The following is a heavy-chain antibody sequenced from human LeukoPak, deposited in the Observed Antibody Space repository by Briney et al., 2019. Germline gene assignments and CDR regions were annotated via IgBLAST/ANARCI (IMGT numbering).Heavy chain of an antibody. CDR1: GLTFSNFP. CDR2: IQDDGATT. V-gene: IGHV3-30*02. D-gene: IGHD3-22*01. J-gene: IGHJ4*02. CDR3: ATQSITLVVVISPFGY. Sequence: GGSLRLSCAASGLTFSNFPMHWVRQAPGQGLEWVALIQDDGATTNYTDSVRGRFTISRDNSKSTVYLQMNSLKPDDTAVYYCATQSITLVVVISPFGYWGQGTLVTVSS.